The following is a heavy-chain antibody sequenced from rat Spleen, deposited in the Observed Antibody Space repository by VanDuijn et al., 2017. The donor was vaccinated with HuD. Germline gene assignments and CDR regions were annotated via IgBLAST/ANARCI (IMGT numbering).Heavy chain of an antibody. D-gene: IGHD1-2*01. CDR2: IIYDGTRT. J-gene: IGHJ4*01. CDR3: AKENTIAAGGIVDA. CDR1: RFTFSDYT. V-gene: IGHV5S10*01. Sequence: EVQLVESGGGLVQPGRSLKLSCAASRFTFSDYTMAWVRQAPKKGLEWVATIIYDGTRTYYRDSVKGQFTISRDNAKSTLYLQMDSRRSEDTDTYCCAKENTIAAGGIVDAWGQGASVTVSS.